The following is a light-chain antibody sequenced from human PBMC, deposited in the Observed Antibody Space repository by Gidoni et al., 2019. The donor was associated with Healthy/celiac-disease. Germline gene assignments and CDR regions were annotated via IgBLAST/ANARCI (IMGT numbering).Light chain of an antibody. CDR1: NIGSKS. J-gene: IGLJ1*01. Sequence: SYVLTQPPSVSVAPGKTARITCGGNNIGSKSVHWYQQKPGQAPVLVIYYDSDRPSGIPERFSGSNSGNTATLTISRVEAGDEADYYCQVWDSSSDHLFGTGTKVTGL. V-gene: IGLV3-21*04. CDR3: QVWDSSSDHL. CDR2: YDS.